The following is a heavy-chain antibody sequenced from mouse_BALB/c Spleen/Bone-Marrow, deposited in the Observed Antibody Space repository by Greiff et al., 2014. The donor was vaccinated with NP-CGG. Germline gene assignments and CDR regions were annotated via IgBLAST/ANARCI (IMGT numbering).Heavy chain of an antibody. CDR3: ARTYRPFALDY. V-gene: IGHV5-4*02. CDR2: ISDGGSYT. CDR1: GFTFSDYY. J-gene: IGHJ4*01. Sequence: EVMLVESGGGLVKPGGSLKLSCAASGFTFSDYYMYWVRQTPEKRLEWVATISDGGSYTDYPGSVKGRFTVSRDNAKNNLYLQMTSLKSKDTAMYYCARTYRPFALDYWGRGTSVTVSS. D-gene: IGHD2-14*01.